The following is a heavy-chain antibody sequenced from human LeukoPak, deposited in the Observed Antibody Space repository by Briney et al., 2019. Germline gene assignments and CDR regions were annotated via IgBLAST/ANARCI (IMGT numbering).Heavy chain of an antibody. CDR1: GFTFRNYV. J-gene: IGHJ6*03. CDR3: ANGGDCSSPSSLPCYYYMDV. D-gene: IGHD2-2*01. Sequence: GGSLRLSCAASGFTFRNYVMHWVRQAPGKGLEWVAVIWYGGSNEYYADSVKGRFTTSRDNSRNTLYLQMNSLRAEDTAVYYCANGGDCSSPSSLPCYYYMDVWGKGTTVTVSS. V-gene: IGHV3-33*08. CDR2: IWYGGSNE.